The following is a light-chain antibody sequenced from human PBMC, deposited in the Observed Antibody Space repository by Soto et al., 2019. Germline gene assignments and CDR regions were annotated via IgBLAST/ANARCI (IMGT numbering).Light chain of an antibody. CDR2: GAS. J-gene: IGKJ3*01. CDR1: QSVNSN. Sequence: EIVMTQSPATLSVSPGERATLSCRASQSVNSNLAWYQQKPGQAPRLLIYGASTRVAGIPARFSGSGSGTDFTLTISSLQAEDVAVYYCQQYYSTPFTFGPGTKVDVK. CDR3: QQYYSTPFT. V-gene: IGKV3-15*01.